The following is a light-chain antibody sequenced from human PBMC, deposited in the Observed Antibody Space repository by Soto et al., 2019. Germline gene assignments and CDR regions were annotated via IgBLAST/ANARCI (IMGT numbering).Light chain of an antibody. J-gene: IGKJ5*01. CDR2: DAY. Sequence: EIVLTQSPATLSLSPGESATLSCRASENVNNYLAWYQQKPGQAPRLLIYDAYNRATGIPARFSGSGSGTDFTLTISSLEPEDFAVYCCQQRSNWVITFGQGTRLEIK. CDR1: ENVNNY. CDR3: QQRSNWVIT. V-gene: IGKV3-11*01.